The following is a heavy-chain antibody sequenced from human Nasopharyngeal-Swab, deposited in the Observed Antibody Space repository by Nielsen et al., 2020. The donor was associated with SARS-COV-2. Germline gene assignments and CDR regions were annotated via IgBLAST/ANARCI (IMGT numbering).Heavy chain of an antibody. Sequence: ASVKVSCKSSGSTFTDYYIHWVRQVPGQGPEWMGRISAASGGTNYAQIFRGRVTVTRDTSTSTTYMELTNLRSDDTATYYCARSCGTVGCPFDPWGQGTLVTVSS. D-gene: IGHD2-21*01. J-gene: IGHJ5*02. V-gene: IGHV1-2*06. CDR3: ARSCGTVGCPFDP. CDR1: GSTFTDYY. CDR2: ISAASGGT.